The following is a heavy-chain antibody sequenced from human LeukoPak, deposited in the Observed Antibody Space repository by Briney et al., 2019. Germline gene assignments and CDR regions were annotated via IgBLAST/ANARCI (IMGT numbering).Heavy chain of an antibody. J-gene: IGHJ4*02. Sequence: GGTLRLSCAASGFTFSSYWMYWVRHRQGKGLVWVSRFISDGSDTSYAESVQGRFTISRDNAKNTLYLQMNSVRAEDTAVYYCASFVAVPGLPDYWGQGTLVTVSS. CDR2: FISDGSDT. CDR1: GFTFSSYW. D-gene: IGHD6-19*01. V-gene: IGHV3-74*01. CDR3: ASFVAVPGLPDY.